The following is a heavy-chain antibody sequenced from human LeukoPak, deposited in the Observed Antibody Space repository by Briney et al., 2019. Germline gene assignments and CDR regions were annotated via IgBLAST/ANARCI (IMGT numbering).Heavy chain of an antibody. J-gene: IGHJ6*02. CDR1: GFTFSSYA. CDR2: ISGSGGST. CDR3: AKGSGYCSSTGCYYGMDV. D-gene: IGHD2-2*03. Sequence: PGGSLRLSCAASGFTFSSYAMSWVRQAPGKGLEWVSAISGSGGSTYYADSVKGRFTISRDNSKNTLYLQMNSLRAEDTAVYYCAKGSGYCSSTGCYYGMDVWGQGTTVTVSS. V-gene: IGHV3-23*01.